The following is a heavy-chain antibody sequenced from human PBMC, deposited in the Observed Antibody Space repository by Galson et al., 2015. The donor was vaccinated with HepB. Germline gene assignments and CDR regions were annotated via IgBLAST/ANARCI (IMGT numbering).Heavy chain of an antibody. Sequence: PALVKPTQTLTLTCTFSGFSLSTSGMRVSWIRQPPGKALEWLARIDWDDDKFYSTSLKTRLTISKDTSKNQVVLTMTNMDPVDTATYYCARTSCCSSTSCPKGPYYGMDVWGQGTTVTVSS. D-gene: IGHD2-2*01. V-gene: IGHV2-70*04. CDR3: ARTSCCSSTSCPKGPYYGMDV. J-gene: IGHJ6*02. CDR2: IDWDDDK. CDR1: GFSLSTSGMR.